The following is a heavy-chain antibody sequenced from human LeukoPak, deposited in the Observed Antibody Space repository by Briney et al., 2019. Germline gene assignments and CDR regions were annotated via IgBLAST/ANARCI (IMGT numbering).Heavy chain of an antibody. V-gene: IGHV1-18*01. CDR3: ARLSYDGEGY. J-gene: IGHJ4*02. CDR1: GYTFTTCG. D-gene: IGHD3-10*01. Sequence: GASVKVSCKTSGYTFTTCGISWVRQAPGQGLEYMGWISAFTGNTNYAQKFQGRVAMTMDTSTSTVEMELRSLKFDDTAVYFCARLSYDGEGYWGQGTLVIVSS. CDR2: ISAFTGNT.